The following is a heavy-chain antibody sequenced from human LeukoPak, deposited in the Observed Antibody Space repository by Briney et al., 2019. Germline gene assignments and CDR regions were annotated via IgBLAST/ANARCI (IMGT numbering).Heavy chain of an antibody. D-gene: IGHD3-16*02. CDR2: IKQDGSEK. CDR1: GFTFSSYW. V-gene: IGHV3-7*01. Sequence: TGGSLRLSCAASGFTFSSYWMSWVRQAPGRGLEWVANIKQDGSEKYYVDSVKGRFTISRDNAKNSLYLQMNSLRAEDTAVYYCARAMITFGGVIDYWGQGTLVTVSS. CDR3: ARAMITFGGVIDY. J-gene: IGHJ4*02.